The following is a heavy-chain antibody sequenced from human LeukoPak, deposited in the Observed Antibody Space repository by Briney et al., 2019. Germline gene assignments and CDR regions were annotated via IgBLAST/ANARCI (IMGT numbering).Heavy chain of an antibody. V-gene: IGHV1-69*04. J-gene: IGHJ5*02. Sequence: SVKVSCKASGGTFISYAISWVRQAPGQGREWMGRIIPILGIANYAQKFQGRVTITADKSTSTAYMELSSLRSEDTAVYYCARCLLTGTTSWFDPWGQGTLVTVSS. CDR3: ARCLLTGTTSWFDP. D-gene: IGHD1-1*01. CDR1: GGTFISYA. CDR2: IIPILGIA.